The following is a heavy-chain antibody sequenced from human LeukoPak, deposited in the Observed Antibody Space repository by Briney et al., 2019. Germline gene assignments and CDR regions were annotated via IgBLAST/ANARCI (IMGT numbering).Heavy chain of an antibody. J-gene: IGHJ4*02. Sequence: GGSLRLSCAASGFTFSSYGMHWVRQAPGKGLEWGAVICYDGSNKYYAASVKGRFTISRDNSKNTLYLQMNSLRAEDTAVYYCARGDYYGSRGDYWGQGTLVTVSS. CDR1: GFTFSSYG. CDR3: ARGDYYGSRGDY. CDR2: ICYDGSNK. V-gene: IGHV3-33*08. D-gene: IGHD3-10*01.